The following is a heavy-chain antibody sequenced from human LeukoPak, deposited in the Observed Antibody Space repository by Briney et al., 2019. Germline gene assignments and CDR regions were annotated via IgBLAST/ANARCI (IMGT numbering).Heavy chain of an antibody. CDR2: ISSSTSYI. CDR1: GGSISSGN. CDR3: ARAGGSTVSHSDY. J-gene: IGHJ4*02. Sequence: ETLSLTCTVSGGSISSGNNYLGWIRQAPGKGLEWVSSISSSTSYIYNADSVKGRFTISKDNAKNSLYLQMNSLRAEDTAVYYCARAGGSTVSHSDYWGQGTLVTVSS. D-gene: IGHD4-17*01. V-gene: IGHV3-21*01.